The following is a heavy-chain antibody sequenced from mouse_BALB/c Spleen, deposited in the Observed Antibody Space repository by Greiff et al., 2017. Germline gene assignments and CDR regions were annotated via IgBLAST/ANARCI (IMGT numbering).Heavy chain of an antibody. D-gene: IGHD1-1*01. CDR3: ARDPYYYGSSYAMDY. CDR1: GFTFSDYY. V-gene: IGHV5-4*02. Sequence: EVKVVESGGGLVKPGGSLKLSCAASGFTFSDYYMYWVRQTPEKRLEWVATISDGGSYTYYPDSVKGRFTISRDNAKNNLYLQMSSLKSEDTAMYYCARDPYYYGSSYAMDYWGQGTSVTVSS. J-gene: IGHJ4*01. CDR2: ISDGGSYT.